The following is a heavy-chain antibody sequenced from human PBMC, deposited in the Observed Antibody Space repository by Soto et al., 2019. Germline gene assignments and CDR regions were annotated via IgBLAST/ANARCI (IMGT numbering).Heavy chain of an antibody. Sequence: GACLTVSCQASGGTFSTYPISWVRQAPGQGLEWMGGIIPKGGTSNYAQKFQGRVTITADGSTSTAYMELSRLRQDDTALFYWARDTREMTRFRGVIPYYQYHMEVSGKGNTVIVSS. J-gene: IGHJ6*04. CDR1: GGTFSTYP. V-gene: IGHV1-69*01. D-gene: IGHD3-16*02. CDR2: IIPKGGTS. CDR3: ARDTREMTRFRGVIPYYQYHMEV.